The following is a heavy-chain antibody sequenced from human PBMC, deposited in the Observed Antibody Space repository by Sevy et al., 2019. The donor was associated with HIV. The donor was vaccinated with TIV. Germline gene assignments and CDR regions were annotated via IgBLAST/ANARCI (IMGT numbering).Heavy chain of an antibody. D-gene: IGHD5-18*01. V-gene: IGHV4-39*01. CDR1: GGSISSSSYY. Sequence: SETLSLTCTVSGGSISSSSYYWGWIRQPPGKGLEWIGNIFYSGSTYYNPSLKSRVTISVDTSKNQFSLKLTSVTAADTAVYYCARPTDLTGRYGYWGQGTLVTVSS. CDR3: ARPTDLTGRYGY. J-gene: IGHJ4*02. CDR2: IFYSGST.